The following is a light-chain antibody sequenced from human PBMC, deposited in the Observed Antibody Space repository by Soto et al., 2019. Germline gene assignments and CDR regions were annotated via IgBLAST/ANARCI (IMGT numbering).Light chain of an antibody. J-gene: IGLJ1*01. CDR2: EVA. CDR1: SSDVGSFNR. CDR3: RSYTANSTFV. Sequence: QSALTQPPSVSGSPGQSVTISCTGTSSDVGSFNRVSWYQQPPGTAPKLMIYEVANRPSGVPDRFSGSKSNNTASLTISGLQAEDEADYYCRSYTANSTFVFGTGTKLTVL. V-gene: IGLV2-18*02.